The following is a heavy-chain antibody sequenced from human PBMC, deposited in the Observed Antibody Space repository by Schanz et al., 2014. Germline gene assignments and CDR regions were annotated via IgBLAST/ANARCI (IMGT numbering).Heavy chain of an antibody. D-gene: IGHD3-3*01. CDR2: INPSGGST. V-gene: IGHV1-46*01. Sequence: QAQLLQSGAEVKKPGASVKVSCKASGYTFTSYFMHWVRQAPGQGLEWMGVINPSGGSTIYAQKFQGRVTMTTDTCTGTVYMELSSLRSEDTAVYYCARGTRVRTTDFWSGLYYFHYWGQGTLVTVSS. CDR1: GYTFTSYF. J-gene: IGHJ4*02. CDR3: ARGTRVRTTDFWSGLYYFHY.